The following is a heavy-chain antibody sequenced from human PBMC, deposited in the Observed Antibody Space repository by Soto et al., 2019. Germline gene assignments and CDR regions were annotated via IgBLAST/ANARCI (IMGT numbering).Heavy chain of an antibody. Sequence: QLQLQESGPGLVKPSETLSLTCTVSGGSISSSSYYWGWIRQPPGKGLEWIGSIYYSGSTYYNPSLKRRVTISVDTSKNQFSLKLSSVTAADTAVYYCARHDLGYCSSTSCYPNWFDPWGQGTLVTVSS. CDR1: GGSISSSSYY. CDR3: ARHDLGYCSSTSCYPNWFDP. V-gene: IGHV4-39*01. J-gene: IGHJ5*02. CDR2: IYYSGST. D-gene: IGHD2-2*01.